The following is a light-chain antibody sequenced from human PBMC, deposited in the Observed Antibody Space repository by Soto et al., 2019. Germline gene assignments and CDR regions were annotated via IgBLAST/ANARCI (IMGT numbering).Light chain of an antibody. CDR2: GAS. CDR1: QRISSN. J-gene: IGKJ1*01. Sequence: EIVMTQSPATLSVSPGERATLYCKASQRISSNLAWYQQKPGQPPRLLIYGASTRATGISARFSGSGSGTEFTLTISGLQSEDFALYYCQQYGGPTETFGQGTKVDIK. CDR3: QQYGGPTET. V-gene: IGKV3-15*01.